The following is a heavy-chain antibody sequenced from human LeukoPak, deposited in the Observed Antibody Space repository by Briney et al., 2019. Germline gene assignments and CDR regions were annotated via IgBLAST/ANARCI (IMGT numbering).Heavy chain of an antibody. CDR2: IYYSGSA. CDR1: GGSISDYS. D-gene: IGHD6-25*01. Sequence: SETLSLTCTVSGGSISDYSWSWIRQPPGKGLEWIGNIYYSGSANHNPSLKSRVTISRDTSKNQFSLKLTSVTAADTAVYYCARAGGVKTAALDLDYWGQGTLVTVSS. CDR3: ARAGGVKTAALDLDY. J-gene: IGHJ4*02. V-gene: IGHV4-59*01.